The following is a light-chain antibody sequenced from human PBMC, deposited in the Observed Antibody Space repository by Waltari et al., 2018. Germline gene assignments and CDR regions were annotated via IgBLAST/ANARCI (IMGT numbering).Light chain of an antibody. J-gene: IGLJ2*01. V-gene: IGLV2-14*01. CDR2: DVT. Sequence: QSALTQPASVSGSPGQSIAISCTGTTSDIGYNKFVSWYQQNPGKAPKPIIYDVTGRPPGGSDRFSGSKSGNTSSLPISGIQAEDEADYYCSSYTSSRTLIFGGGTKVTV. CDR1: TSDIGYNKF. CDR3: SSYTSSRTLI.